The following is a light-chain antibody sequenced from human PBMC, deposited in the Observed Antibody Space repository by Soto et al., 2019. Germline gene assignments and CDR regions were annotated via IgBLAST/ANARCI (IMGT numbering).Light chain of an antibody. Sequence: QSVLTQPPSASGAPGQRVTISCSGSSSNIGSNTVIWYKQLPGTAPKLLIYRNNQRPSGVPDRFSGSKSGTSASLAISGLPSEDEADYYCAAWDDSLSGLMFGGGTKVTVL. J-gene: IGLJ3*02. V-gene: IGLV1-44*01. CDR2: RNN. CDR3: AAWDDSLSGLM. CDR1: SSNIGSNT.